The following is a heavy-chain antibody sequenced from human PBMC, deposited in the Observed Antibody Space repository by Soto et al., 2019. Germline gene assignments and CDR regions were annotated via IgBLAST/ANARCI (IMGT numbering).Heavy chain of an antibody. Sequence: SETLSLTCTVSGGSISSSSYYWGWTRQRPGKGLEWIGSIYYSGSTYYNPSLKSRVTISVDTSKNQFSLKLSSVTAADTAVYYCARSVGYFDWPEVFDYWGQGTLVTVSS. CDR2: IYYSGST. D-gene: IGHD3-9*01. J-gene: IGHJ4*02. CDR1: GGSISSSSYY. V-gene: IGHV4-39*01. CDR3: ARSVGYFDWPEVFDY.